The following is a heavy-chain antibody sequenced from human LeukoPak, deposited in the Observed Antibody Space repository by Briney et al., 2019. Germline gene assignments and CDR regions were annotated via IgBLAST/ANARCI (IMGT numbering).Heavy chain of an antibody. CDR1: GFTFSSYW. Sequence: PGGSLRLSCAASGFTFSSYWMHWVRQAPGKGLVRVSRINSDGSSTSYADSVKGRFTISRDNAKNTLYLQMNSLRAEDTAVYYCARFLGYCSSTSCYKSGSHYWGQGTLVTVSS. D-gene: IGHD2-2*02. V-gene: IGHV3-74*01. CDR3: ARFLGYCSSTSCYKSGSHY. J-gene: IGHJ4*02. CDR2: INSDGSST.